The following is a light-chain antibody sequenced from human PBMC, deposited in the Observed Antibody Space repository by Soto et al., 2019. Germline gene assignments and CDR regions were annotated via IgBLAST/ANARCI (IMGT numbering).Light chain of an antibody. Sequence: QSALTQPASVSGSPGQSITISCTGTSSDVGTYNYVSWYQQHPGQAPKLMIYEVSYRPSGVSDRFSASKSGNTASLTISGLQAGDEADYYCSSYRTSSTYVFGTGTKVTVL. CDR1: SSDVGTYNY. CDR3: SSYRTSSTYV. CDR2: EVS. J-gene: IGLJ1*01. V-gene: IGLV2-14*01.